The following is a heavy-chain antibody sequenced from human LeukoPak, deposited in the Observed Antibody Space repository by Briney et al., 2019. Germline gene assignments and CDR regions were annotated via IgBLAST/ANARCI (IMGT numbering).Heavy chain of an antibody. Sequence: SETLSLTCAVYGGSFSDYYWSWIRQPPGDGLGWIGEINHSGTTNYNPSLKSRVTISVDTSKNQVSLNLISLTAADTAVYYCARFGRGAWYGWVDLWDQGSLVTVSS. CDR3: ARFGRGAWYGWVDL. V-gene: IGHV4-34*01. D-gene: IGHD2-8*02. CDR1: GGSFSDYY. J-gene: IGHJ4*02. CDR2: INHSGTT.